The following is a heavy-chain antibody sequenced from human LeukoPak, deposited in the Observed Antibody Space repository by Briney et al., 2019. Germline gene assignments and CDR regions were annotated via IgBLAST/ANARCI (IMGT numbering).Heavy chain of an antibody. J-gene: IGHJ4*02. CDR1: GFTFSGSA. CDR2: IRSKANSYAT. D-gene: IGHD4-17*01. Sequence: GGSLRLSCAASGFTFSGSAMHWVRQASGKGLEWVGRIRSKANSYATAYAASVKGRFTISRDDSKNTAYLQTNSLKTEDTAVYYCTRLVYYGDGFDYWGQGTLVTVSS. V-gene: IGHV3-73*01. CDR3: TRLVYYGDGFDY.